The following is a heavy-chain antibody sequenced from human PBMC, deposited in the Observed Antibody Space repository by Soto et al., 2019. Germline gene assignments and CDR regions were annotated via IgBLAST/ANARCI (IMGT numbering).Heavy chain of an antibody. Sequence: SETLSLTCTVSGGSISSTNHYWGWIRQPPGKGLEWIGTIYHSGTTYYHPSLKSRVTISVDTSKNQFSLKLSSVTAADTAVYYCAAGGGLPRYYWGQGTLVTVSS. CDR3: AAGGGLPRYY. J-gene: IGHJ4*02. CDR2: IYHSGTT. D-gene: IGHD5-12*01. CDR1: GGSISSTNHY. V-gene: IGHV4-39*07.